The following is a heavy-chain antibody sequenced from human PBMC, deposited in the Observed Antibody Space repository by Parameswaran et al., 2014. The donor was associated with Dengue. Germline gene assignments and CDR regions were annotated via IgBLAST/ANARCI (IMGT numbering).Heavy chain of an antibody. CDR3: ARQWTNWFDT. D-gene: IGHD3/OR15-3a*01. V-gene: IGHV4-39*01. CDR2: IFYTEDT. J-gene: IGHJ5*02. CDR1: GGSISSSDYY. Sequence: ASETLSLTCTVSGGSISSSDYYWGWLRQPPGQGLEWLGSIFYTEDTYYNPSLKSRLTISVDTSKNHFSLKLKSVTAADTAVYYCARQWTNWFDTWGQGILVTVSS.